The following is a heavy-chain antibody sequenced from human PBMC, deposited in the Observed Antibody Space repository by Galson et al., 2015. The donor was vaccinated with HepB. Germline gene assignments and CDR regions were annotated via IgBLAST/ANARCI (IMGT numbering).Heavy chain of an antibody. V-gene: IGHV3-7*03. Sequence: SLRLSCAASGFSISKFWMSWVRQAPGKGLEWVANIDQDGSETYYVGSVEGRFTISRDNAKNSLYLQLNSLRAEDTAVYYCARDVGAYSSSTLNWFDPWGQGTLVTVSS. CDR2: IDQDGSET. CDR3: ARDVGAYSSSTLNWFDP. CDR1: GFSISKFW. D-gene: IGHD6-13*01. J-gene: IGHJ5*02.